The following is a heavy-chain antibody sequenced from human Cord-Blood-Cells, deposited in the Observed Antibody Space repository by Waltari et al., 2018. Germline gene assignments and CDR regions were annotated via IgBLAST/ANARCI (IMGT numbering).Heavy chain of an antibody. CDR3: ARTKSSSIYYYYGMDV. D-gene: IGHD6-6*01. CDR1: GGSFSGYY. Sequence: QVQLQQWGAGLLKPSETLSLTCAVYGGSFSGYYWSWIRQPPGKGLEWIGEINHSGSTNYNPSLKSRVTISVDTSKNQFSLKLSSVTAADTAVYYCARTKSSSIYYYYGMDVWGQGTTVTVSS. J-gene: IGHJ6*02. CDR2: INHSGST. V-gene: IGHV4-34*01.